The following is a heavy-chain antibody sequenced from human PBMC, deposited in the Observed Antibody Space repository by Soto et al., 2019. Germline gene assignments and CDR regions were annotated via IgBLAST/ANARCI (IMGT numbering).Heavy chain of an antibody. CDR1: GGSFSNFG. CDR2: IVPAFGRP. V-gene: IGHV1-69*13. Sequence: GASVKVSCKASGGSFSNFGISWVRQAPGQGLGWMGGIVPAFGRPNYAQRFRGRLTITADESTSTGYMELISLRSDDAAVYYCAREGSGYNFWGQGTQVTVSS. D-gene: IGHD5-12*01. CDR3: AREGSGYNF. J-gene: IGHJ4*02.